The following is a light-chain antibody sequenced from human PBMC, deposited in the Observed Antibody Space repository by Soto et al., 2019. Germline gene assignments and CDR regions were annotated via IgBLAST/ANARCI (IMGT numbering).Light chain of an antibody. V-gene: IGKV3-15*01. CDR1: QSVSSN. CDR3: QQYNNWPPA. J-gene: IGKJ1*01. Sequence: EIVMTQSPASLSVSPGERATLSCRASQSVSSNLAWYQQKPGQAPRLLIHGASTRATGTPVRFSGSGSGTEFTPTISSLQSADFAIYFCQQYNNWPPAFGQGTKVDIK. CDR2: GAS.